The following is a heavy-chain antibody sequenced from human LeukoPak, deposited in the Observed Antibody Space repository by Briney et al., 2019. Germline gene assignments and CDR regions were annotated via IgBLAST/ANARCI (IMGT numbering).Heavy chain of an antibody. CDR1: GFTFSSYS. CDR2: IGTWI. D-gene: IGHD3-10*01. J-gene: IGHJ3*02. V-gene: IGHV3-48*02. CDR3: ARDYLYGLDI. Sequence: GGSLRLSCAASGFTFSSYSMNWVRPAPGKGLEGVSFIGTWISYADSVKGRFTISRDNAKKSLYLQMNSLRDEDTAVYFCARDYLYGLDIWGQGTVVTVSS.